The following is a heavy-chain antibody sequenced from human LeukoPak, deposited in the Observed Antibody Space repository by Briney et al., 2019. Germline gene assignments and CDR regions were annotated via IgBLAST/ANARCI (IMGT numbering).Heavy chain of an antibody. V-gene: IGHV4-4*02. Sequence: PSETLSLTCAVSGGSISSNNCWSWVRQPPGKGLEWIGEIYHSGSTNYNPSLKSRVTISVDTSKNQFSLKLSSVTAADTAVYYCARHAKWLVRFDYWGQGTLVTVSS. CDR1: GGSISSNNC. D-gene: IGHD6-19*01. CDR2: IYHSGST. J-gene: IGHJ4*02. CDR3: ARHAKWLVRFDY.